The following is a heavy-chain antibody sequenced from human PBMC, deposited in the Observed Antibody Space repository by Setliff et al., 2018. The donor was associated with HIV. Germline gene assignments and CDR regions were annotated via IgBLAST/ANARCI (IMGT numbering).Heavy chain of an antibody. D-gene: IGHD6-13*01. V-gene: IGHV4-39*01. J-gene: IGHJ4*02. CDR1: GGSISRASFY. CDR2: IFYTGSTY. CDR3: ARSPAAEGF. Sequence: SETLSLTCNVSGGSISRASFYWGWIRQPPGKGLEWIGSIFYTGSTYYYNPSLKSRVTISVDASNNQFSLKLSSVTATDTAVYYCARSPAAEGFWGQGTLVTVS.